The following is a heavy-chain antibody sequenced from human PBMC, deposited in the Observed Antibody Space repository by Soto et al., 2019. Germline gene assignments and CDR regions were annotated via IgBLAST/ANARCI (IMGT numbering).Heavy chain of an antibody. Sequence: QVQLVQSGAEVKKPGSSVKVSCKASGGTFSSYTISWVRQAPGQGLEWMGRIIPILGIANYAQKFQGRVTITADKSTSTAYMELRSLRSEDTAVYYCARDLGYCSGGSCFTIDYWGQGNLVTVSS. CDR2: IIPILGIA. J-gene: IGHJ4*02. D-gene: IGHD2-15*01. CDR1: GGTFSSYT. CDR3: ARDLGYCSGGSCFTIDY. V-gene: IGHV1-69*08.